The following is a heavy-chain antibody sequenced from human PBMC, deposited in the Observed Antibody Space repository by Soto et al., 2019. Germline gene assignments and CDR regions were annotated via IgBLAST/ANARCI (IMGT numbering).Heavy chain of an antibody. D-gene: IGHD4-17*01. Sequence: QVQLVQSGAEVKKPGSSVKVSCKASGGTFSSYTISWVRQAPGQGLEWMGRIIPILGIANYAQKFQGRVTITADKSTGTAYMELSSLRSEDTAVYYCARDKDYGDYSYFDLWGRGTLVTVSS. CDR3: ARDKDYGDYSYFDL. V-gene: IGHV1-69*08. CDR1: GGTFSSYT. J-gene: IGHJ2*01. CDR2: IIPILGIA.